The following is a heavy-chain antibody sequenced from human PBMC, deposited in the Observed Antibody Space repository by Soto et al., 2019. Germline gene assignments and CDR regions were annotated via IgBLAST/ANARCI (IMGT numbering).Heavy chain of an antibody. CDR3: ARSPTVTRIKYYFDY. D-gene: IGHD4-17*01. Sequence: AGGSLRLSCAASGFTFSSYAMSWVRQAPGKGLEWVSAISGSGGSTYYADSVKGRFTISRDNSKNTLYLQMNSLRAEDTAVYYCARSPTVTRIKYYFDYWGQGTLVTVSS. V-gene: IGHV3-23*01. CDR2: ISGSGGST. J-gene: IGHJ4*02. CDR1: GFTFSSYA.